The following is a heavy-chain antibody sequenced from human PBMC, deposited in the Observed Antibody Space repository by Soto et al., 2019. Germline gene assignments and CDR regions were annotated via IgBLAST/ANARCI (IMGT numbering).Heavy chain of an antibody. CDR2: ISYDGSNK. CDR1: GFTFSIYA. J-gene: IGHJ4*02. D-gene: IGHD5-12*01. Sequence: QVQLVESGGGVVQPGRSLRLSCAASGFTFSIYARHWVRQAPGKGLEGVAVISYDGSNKYYADSVKGRFTMSRDNSKNPLYLQMNSLRAEDTAVYYCARDLGYSGYDPIDYWGQGTLVTVSS. CDR3: ARDLGYSGYDPIDY. V-gene: IGHV3-30-3*01.